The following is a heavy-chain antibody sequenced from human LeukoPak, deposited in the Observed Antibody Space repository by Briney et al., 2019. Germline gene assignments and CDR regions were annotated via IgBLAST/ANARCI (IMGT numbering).Heavy chain of an antibody. CDR2: FFQSGSA. D-gene: IGHD5-12*01. CDR3: ARAGGYSGYGSFDY. J-gene: IGHJ4*02. Sequence: KPSETLSLTCTVSGGSISKYFWNWIRQPPGKGLEWIGYFFQSGSAKYNPSLKSRVTLSADTSKNQVSLKLNSVTAADTAVYFCARAGGYSGYGSFDYWGQGILVPVSS. CDR1: GGSISKYF. V-gene: IGHV4-59*08.